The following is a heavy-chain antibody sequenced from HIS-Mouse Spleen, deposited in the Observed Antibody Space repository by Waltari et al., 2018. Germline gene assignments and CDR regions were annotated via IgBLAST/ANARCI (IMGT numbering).Heavy chain of an antibody. J-gene: IGHJ2*01. Sequence: QVQLQESGPGLVKPSETLSLTCPVSGGSIMSYYWSWIRQPPGKGLEWIGYYSGSTNYNPSLKSRVTISVDTSKNQFSLKLSSVTAADTAVYYCARASRDLLLPRYFDLWGRGTLVTVSS. CDR3: ARASRDLLLPRYFDL. V-gene: IGHV4-59*01. CDR1: GGSIMSYY. CDR2: YYSGST.